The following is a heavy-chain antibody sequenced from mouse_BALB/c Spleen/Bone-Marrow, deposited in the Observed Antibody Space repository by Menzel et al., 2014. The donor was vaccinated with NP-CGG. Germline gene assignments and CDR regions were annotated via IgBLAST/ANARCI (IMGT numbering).Heavy chain of an antibody. CDR3: ARFPYDYGGGDY. D-gene: IGHD2-4*01. CDR1: GFNIKDTY. J-gene: IGHJ2*01. CDR2: IDPANGNT. Sequence: EVQLQQSGAGFVKPGASVKLSCTASGFNIKDTYMHWVKQRPEQGLEWIGRIDPANGNTKYDPKFQGKATITADTSSNTAYLQLISLTSEDAAVYYCARFPYDYGGGDYWGQGTTLTVSS. V-gene: IGHV14-3*02.